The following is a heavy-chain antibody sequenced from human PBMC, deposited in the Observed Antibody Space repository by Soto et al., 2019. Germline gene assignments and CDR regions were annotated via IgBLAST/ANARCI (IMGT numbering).Heavy chain of an antibody. D-gene: IGHD3-16*02. Sequence: GGSLRLSCAASGFTFSSYAMSWVRQAPGKGLEWASAISGSGGSTYYAGSVKGRFTISRDNSKNTLYLQMNSLRAEDTAVYYCAKGRSFGGVIAVTPYDYWGQGTLVTVSS. CDR1: GFTFSSYA. V-gene: IGHV3-23*01. CDR3: AKGRSFGGVIAVTPYDY. CDR2: ISGSGGST. J-gene: IGHJ4*02.